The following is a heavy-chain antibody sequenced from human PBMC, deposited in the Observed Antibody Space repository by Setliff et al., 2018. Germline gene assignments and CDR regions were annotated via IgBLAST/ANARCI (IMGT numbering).Heavy chain of an antibody. V-gene: IGHV3-30*02. Sequence: PGGSLRLSCAASGFSFGGHDMHWVRQAPGKWLGWVALIRYDGTTESYADSVRGRFTRSSDNSKNTLYGQMNTLGPEDRAVSYCARIRLCGGRVICPPGRYVDVWGKGTTVTVSS. D-gene: IGHD2-15*01. CDR3: ARIRLCGGRVICPPGRYVDV. CDR1: GFSFGGHD. J-gene: IGHJ6*03. CDR2: IRYDGTTE.